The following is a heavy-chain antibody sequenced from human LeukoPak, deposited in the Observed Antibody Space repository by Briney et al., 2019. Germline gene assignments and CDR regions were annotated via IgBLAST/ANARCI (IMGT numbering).Heavy chain of an antibody. CDR3: AKDRSYSSSWYYFDY. V-gene: IGHV3-30*02. CDR2: IRYDGSNK. J-gene: IGHJ4*02. D-gene: IGHD6-6*01. CDR1: GFTFSSYG. Sequence: RGSPRLSCAASGFTFSSYGMRWVRQAPGRGLEWVAFIRYDGSNKYCADSVKGRFTISRDNSKNTLYLQTNSLRAEDTAVYYCAKDRSYSSSWYYFDYWGQGTLVSVSS.